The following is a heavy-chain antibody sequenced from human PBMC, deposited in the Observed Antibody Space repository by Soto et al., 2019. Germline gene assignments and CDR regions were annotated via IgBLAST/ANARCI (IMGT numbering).Heavy chain of an antibody. V-gene: IGHV3-23*01. CDR1: GFTFSIYV. J-gene: IGHJ4*02. Sequence: EVQLLESGGGLVQPGGSLRLSCAASGFTFSIYVMSWVRQAPGKGLEWVSSLNKNGGSSFYADSVKGRFTISRDNSKKTLYLQMNSLRVEDTAVYYCAKAPDLDHCSRSCCLYFFDLWGQGTLVTVS. CDR3: AKAPDLDHCSRSCCLYFFDL. CDR2: LNKNGGSS. D-gene: IGHD2-2*01.